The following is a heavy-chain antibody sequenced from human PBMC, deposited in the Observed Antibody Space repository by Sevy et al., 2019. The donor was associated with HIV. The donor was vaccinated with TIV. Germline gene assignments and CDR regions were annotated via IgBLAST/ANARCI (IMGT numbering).Heavy chain of an antibody. CDR1: GYTFTGYY. CDR3: ARVSTIVVVPAAKGQYYYYMDV. Sequence: ASVKVSCKASGYTFTGYYMHWVRQAPGQGLEWMGWINPNSGGTNYAQKFQGRVTMTRDTSISTAYMELSRLGSDDTAVYYCARVSTIVVVPAAKGQYYYYMDVWGKGTTVTVSS. D-gene: IGHD2-2*01. J-gene: IGHJ6*03. V-gene: IGHV1-2*02. CDR2: INPNSGGT.